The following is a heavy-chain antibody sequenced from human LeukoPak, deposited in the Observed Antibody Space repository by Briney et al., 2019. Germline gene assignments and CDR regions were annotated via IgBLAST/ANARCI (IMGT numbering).Heavy chain of an antibody. CDR2: ISTYNDNT. CDR1: GYPFTSYG. D-gene: IGHD4-17*01. J-gene: IGHJ4*02. Sequence: ASVKVSCKASGYPFTSYGFSWVRQAPGQGREWMGRISTYNDNTHYAQKLQGRVTMTTDTSTSTAYMELRSLRSDDTAVYYCARDGDYGDYFDYCGQGTLVTVSS. V-gene: IGHV1-18*04. CDR3: ARDGDYGDYFDY.